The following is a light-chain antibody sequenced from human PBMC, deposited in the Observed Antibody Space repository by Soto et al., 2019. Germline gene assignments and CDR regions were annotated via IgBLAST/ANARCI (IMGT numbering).Light chain of an antibody. V-gene: IGKV3-20*01. CDR3: QQYGSSPFT. CDR2: GAS. CDR1: QSVSSSY. J-gene: IGKJ2*01. Sequence: DIVLTQSPGTLSLSPGERATLSCRASQSVSSSYLAWLQQKPGQAPRLLIFGASSRATGIPDRFSGSGSGTDFTLTVSRLEPEDFAVYYCQQYGSSPFTFGQGTKLEIK.